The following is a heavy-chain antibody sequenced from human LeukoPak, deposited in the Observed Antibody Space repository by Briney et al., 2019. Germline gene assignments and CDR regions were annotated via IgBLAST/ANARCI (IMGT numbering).Heavy chain of an antibody. Sequence: ASVKVSCKASGYTFTSYGLSWVRQAPGQGLEWMGWINAYSGKTNSAQKLQGRVTMTTDTSTSTAYMELRSLRSDDTAVYYCARKSTPSSGWTPFDYWGQGTLVTVSS. CDR2: INAYSGKT. J-gene: IGHJ4*02. CDR1: GYTFTSYG. CDR3: ARKSTPSSGWTPFDY. V-gene: IGHV1-18*01. D-gene: IGHD6-19*01.